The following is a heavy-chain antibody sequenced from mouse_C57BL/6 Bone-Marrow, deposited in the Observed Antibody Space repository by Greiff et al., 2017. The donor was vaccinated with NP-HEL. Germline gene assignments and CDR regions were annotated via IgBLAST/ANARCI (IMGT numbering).Heavy chain of an antibody. V-gene: IGHV14-3*01. D-gene: IGHD2-4*01. Sequence: DVQLVESVAELVRPGASVKLSCTASGFTITNSYMHWVKQRPEQGLEWIGRIDPANGNTKYATKFKGKATITADTSSNTAYLQLSSLTSEDTAISYCARFDDYDAAWFAYWGQGTLVTVSA. CDR2: IDPANGNT. J-gene: IGHJ3*01. CDR3: ARFDDYDAAWFAY. CDR1: GFTITNSY.